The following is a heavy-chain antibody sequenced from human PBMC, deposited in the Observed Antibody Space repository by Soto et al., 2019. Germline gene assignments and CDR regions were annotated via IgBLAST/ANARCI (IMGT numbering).Heavy chain of an antibody. D-gene: IGHD1-26*01. V-gene: IGHV1-2*04. CDR2: INPNSGGT. J-gene: IGHJ4*02. CDR3: ARDEMGATSLHGFDY. CDR1: GYTFTGYY. Sequence: ASVKVSCKASGYTFTGYYMHWVRQAPGQGLEWMGWINPNSGGTNYAQKFQGWVTMTRDTPISTAYMELSRLRSDDTAVYYCARDEMGATSLHGFDYWGQGTLVTVS.